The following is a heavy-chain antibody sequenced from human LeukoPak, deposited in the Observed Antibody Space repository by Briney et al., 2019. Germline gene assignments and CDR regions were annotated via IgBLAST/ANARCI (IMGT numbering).Heavy chain of an antibody. CDR1: GYTFTSFY. V-gene: IGHV1-46*01. CDR3: ARDYHGSGSLTTFDY. D-gene: IGHD3-10*01. Sequence: ASLKVSCTASGYTFTSFYIHWVRQAPGQGLEWMGIINPRGGSVSSAQNFQDRVTLTSDTSTSTVYMELSSLRSEDTAVYYCARDYHGSGSLTTFDYWGQGTLVTVSS. J-gene: IGHJ4*02. CDR2: INPRGGSV.